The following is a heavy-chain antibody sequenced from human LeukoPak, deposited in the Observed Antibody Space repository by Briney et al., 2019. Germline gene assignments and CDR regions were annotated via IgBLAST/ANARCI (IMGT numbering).Heavy chain of an antibody. V-gene: IGHV1-8*03. CDR2: MNPNSGNT. D-gene: IGHD3-22*01. Sequence: GASVKVSCKASGYTFTGYYMHWARQAPGQGLEWMGWMNPNSGNTGYAQKFQGRVTITRNTSISTAYMELSSLRSEDTAVYYCARQARDITMIVVPKGGNDLVTLDPWGQGTLVTVSS. CDR1: GYTFTGYY. J-gene: IGHJ5*02. CDR3: ARQARDITMIVVPKGGNDLVTLDP.